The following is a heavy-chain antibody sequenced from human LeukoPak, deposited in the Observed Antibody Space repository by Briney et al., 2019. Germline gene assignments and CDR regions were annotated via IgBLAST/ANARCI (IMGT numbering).Heavy chain of an antibody. J-gene: IGHJ6*02. Sequence: GGSLRLSCAASGFTFSSYTMNWVRQAPGKGLEWVSSITSSSYIYYADSVKGRFTISRDNAKNSLYLQMYSLRAEDTAVYYCARDGGYCTSTSVCYYYGMDVWGQGATVTVSS. V-gene: IGHV3-21*01. CDR2: ITSSSYI. CDR3: ARDGGYCTSTSVCYYYGMDV. D-gene: IGHD2-2*01. CDR1: GFTFSSYT.